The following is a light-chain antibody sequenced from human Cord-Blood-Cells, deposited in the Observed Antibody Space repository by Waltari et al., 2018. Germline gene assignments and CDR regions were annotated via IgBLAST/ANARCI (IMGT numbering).Light chain of an antibody. CDR2: GVS. Sequence: QSALTQPASVSGSPGQSIHISCTGTSSDAGGYNYVPWYQQHPGKAPKLMIYGVSNPPSGVSNRFSGSKSGNTASLTISGLQAEDEADYYCSSYTSSSTLVFGGGTKLTVL. CDR1: SSDAGGYNY. CDR3: SSYTSSSTLV. J-gene: IGLJ2*01. V-gene: IGLV2-14*01.